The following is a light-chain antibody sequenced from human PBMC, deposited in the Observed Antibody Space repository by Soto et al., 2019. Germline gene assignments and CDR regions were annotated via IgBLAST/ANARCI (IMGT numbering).Light chain of an antibody. J-gene: IGKJ1*01. Sequence: DIRMTETPSTLAAAVGNRVTITCRASQSISSWLAWYQQKPGKAPKLLIYKASSLASGVPARFSGSGSWTDFTLTISSLQPDDFATYYCQQYNSYSRAFGQGTKVDNK. V-gene: IGKV1-5*03. CDR1: QSISSW. CDR2: KAS. CDR3: QQYNSYSRA.